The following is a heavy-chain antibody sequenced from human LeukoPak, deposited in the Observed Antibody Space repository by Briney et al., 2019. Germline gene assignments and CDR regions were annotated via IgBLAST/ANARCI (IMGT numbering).Heavy chain of an antibody. J-gene: IGHJ3*02. D-gene: IGHD3-22*01. CDR3: ARGPTMIVVDRAFDI. V-gene: IGHV4-34*01. Sequence: PSETLSLTCAVYGGSFSGYYWSWIRQPPGKGLEWIGEINHSGSTNYNPSLKSRVTISVDTSKNQFSLKPSSVTAADTAVYYCARGPTMIVVDRAFDIWGQGTMVTVSS. CDR1: GGSFSGYY. CDR2: INHSGST.